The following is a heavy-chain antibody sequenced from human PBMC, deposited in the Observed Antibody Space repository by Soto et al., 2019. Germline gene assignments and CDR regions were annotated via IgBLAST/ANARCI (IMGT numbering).Heavy chain of an antibody. CDR1: GYTFTSYG. D-gene: IGHD4-17*01. CDR3: ARDSPPDDYGDYFDY. J-gene: IGHJ4*02. Sequence: QVQLVQSGAEVKKPGASVKVSCKASGYTFTSYGISWVRQAPGQGLEWMGWISAYNGNTNYAQKLQDRVTMTTDTSTSTAYMELRSLRSDDTAVYYCARDSPPDDYGDYFDYWGQGTLVTVSS. V-gene: IGHV1-18*01. CDR2: ISAYNGNT.